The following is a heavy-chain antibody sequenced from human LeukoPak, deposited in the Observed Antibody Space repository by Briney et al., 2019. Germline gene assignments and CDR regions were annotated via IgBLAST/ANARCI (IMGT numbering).Heavy chain of an antibody. CDR1: GFTFNDYG. D-gene: IGHD3-22*01. J-gene: IGHJ4*02. CDR3: ARNFGGGDSSGPYY. Sequence: PGGSLRLSCAASGFTFNDYGMSWVRQAPGKGLEWVSGINWNGGSTGYADSVKGRFTISRDNAKNSLHLQMNSVRAEDTALCYCARNFGGGDSSGPYYWGQGALVTVSS. V-gene: IGHV3-20*04. CDR2: INWNGGST.